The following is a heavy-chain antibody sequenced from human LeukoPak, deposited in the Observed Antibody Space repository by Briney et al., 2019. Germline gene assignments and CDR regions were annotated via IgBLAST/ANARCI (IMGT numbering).Heavy chain of an antibody. V-gene: IGHV4-30-4*07. CDR2: IYYSGST. CDR1: GGSISSGGYS. CDR3: ARHSTGRVVPAAIRLSSSYYFDY. J-gene: IGHJ4*02. Sequence: NASQTLSLTCAVSGGSISSGGYSWSWIRQPPGKGLEWIGYIYYSGSTYYNPSLKSRFTISVDTSKNQFSLKLSSVTAADTAVYYCARHSTGRVVPAAIRLSSSYYFDYWGQGTLVTVSS. D-gene: IGHD2-2*01.